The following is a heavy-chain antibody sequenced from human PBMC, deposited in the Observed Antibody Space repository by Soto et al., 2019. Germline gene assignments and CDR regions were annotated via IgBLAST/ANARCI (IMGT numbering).Heavy chain of an antibody. CDR1: GGSLRDSC. J-gene: IGHJ2*01. CDR2: ISTSGRA. CDR3: ASESPYYARSGRLKYWYSDV. Sequence: SETLSLTCPVSGGSLRDSCWSWIWQSAGQGLEWIGRISTSGRASYRPSFSSRVTLSVDRSKAHLSLKLRSVIDADTGMYYCASESPYYARSGRLKYWYSDVWGRGTLVTVGS. V-gene: IGHV4-4*07. D-gene: IGHD3-22*01.